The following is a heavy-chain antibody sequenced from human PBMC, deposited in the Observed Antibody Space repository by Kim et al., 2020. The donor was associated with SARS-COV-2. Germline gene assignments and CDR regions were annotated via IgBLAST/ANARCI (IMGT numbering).Heavy chain of an antibody. CDR2: ISSSGSTI. Sequence: GGSLRLSCAASGFTFSDYYMSWIRQAPGKGLEWVSYISSSGSTIYYADSVKGRFTISRDNAKNSLYLQMNSLRAEDTAVYYCARSNTPSSSWYLGCFDYWGQGTLVTVSS. V-gene: IGHV3-11*01. J-gene: IGHJ4*02. CDR1: GFTFSDYY. D-gene: IGHD6-13*01. CDR3: ARSNTPSSSWYLGCFDY.